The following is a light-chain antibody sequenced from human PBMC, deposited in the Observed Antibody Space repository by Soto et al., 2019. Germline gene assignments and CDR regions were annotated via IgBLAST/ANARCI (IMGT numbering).Light chain of an antibody. V-gene: IGKV1-5*01. CDR3: QQYHSYPWT. J-gene: IGKJ1*01. Sequence: DIQMTQSPSTQPAHVGNRVTITCRASQSNSGYLAWYQQKPGKPPKHLSLERGVPSRFSGSGSGTGFTLTICSLQPDDSASYYCQQYHSYPWTFGQGTKVDIK. CDR1: QSNSGY.